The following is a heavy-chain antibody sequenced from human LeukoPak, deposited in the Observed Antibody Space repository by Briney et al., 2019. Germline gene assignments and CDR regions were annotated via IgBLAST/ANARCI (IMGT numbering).Heavy chain of an antibody. J-gene: IGHJ6*03. CDR2: ISYRGST. Sequence: SETLSLTRTVSGGSIASYYWSWIRQFPGKGLEWIGYISYRGSTSYNPSLNSRVSISLDTSKNQFSLKLSSVTAADTAVYYCARGSDPYYYYMDVWGKGTTVTISS. CDR3: ARGSDPYYYYMDV. CDR1: GGSIASYY. V-gene: IGHV4-59*08.